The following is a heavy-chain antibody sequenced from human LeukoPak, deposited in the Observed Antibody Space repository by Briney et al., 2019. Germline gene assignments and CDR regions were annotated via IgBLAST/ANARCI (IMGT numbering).Heavy chain of an antibody. J-gene: IGHJ6*02. CDR1: GGTFSSYA. D-gene: IGHD3-22*01. V-gene: IGHV1-69*13. CDR3: ARGLSDYYDSSGYNYYYYGMDV. CDR2: IIPIFGTA. Sequence: SVKVSCKASGGTFSSYAISWVRQAPGQGLEWMGGIIPIFGTANYAQKFQGRVTITADESTSTAYMELSSLRPEDTAVYYCARGLSDYYDSSGYNYYYYGMDVWGQGTTVTVSS.